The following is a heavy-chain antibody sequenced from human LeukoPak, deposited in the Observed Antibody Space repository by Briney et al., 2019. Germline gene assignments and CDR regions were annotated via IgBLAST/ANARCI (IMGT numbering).Heavy chain of an antibody. J-gene: IGHJ4*02. Sequence: SETLSLTCAVYGGSFSGYYWSWIRQPPGKGLEWIGEINHSGSTNYNPSLKSRVTISVDTSKNQFSLKLSSVAAADTAVYYCARAARLVARAFDFWGQGTLVTVSS. D-gene: IGHD6-6*01. V-gene: IGHV4-34*01. CDR3: ARAARLVARAFDF. CDR2: INHSGST. CDR1: GGSFSGYY.